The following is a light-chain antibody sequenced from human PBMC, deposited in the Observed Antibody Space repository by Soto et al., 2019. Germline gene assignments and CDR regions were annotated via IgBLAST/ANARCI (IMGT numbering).Light chain of an antibody. CDR3: QQYNSYPWT. CDR2: DAS. J-gene: IGKJ1*01. Sequence: AIQLTQSPSSLSASVGDRVTISCRASQGLSSALVWYQQKPGKPPKLLIYDASSLESGVPSRFSGSGSGTEFTLTISSLQPDDFATYYCQQYNSYPWTFGQGTKVEIK. CDR1: QGLSSA. V-gene: IGKV1-13*02.